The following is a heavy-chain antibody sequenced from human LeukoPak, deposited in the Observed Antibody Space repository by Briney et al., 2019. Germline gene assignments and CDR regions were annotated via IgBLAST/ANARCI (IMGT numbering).Heavy chain of an antibody. J-gene: IGHJ6*02. V-gene: IGHV3-23*01. CDR1: GFTFSSYA. CDR2: ISSSGGST. CDR3: AKDLVMVRGVMAHYYYYGMDV. D-gene: IGHD3-10*01. Sequence: GGSLRLSCAASGFTFSSYAMSWVRQAPGKGLEWVSAISSSGGSTYYADSVKGRFTISRDNSKNTLYLQMNSLRAGDTAVYYCAKDLVMVRGVMAHYYYYGMDVWGQGTTVTVSS.